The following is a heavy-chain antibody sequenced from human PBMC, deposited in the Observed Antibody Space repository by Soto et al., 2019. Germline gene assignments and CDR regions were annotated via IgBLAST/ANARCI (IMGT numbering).Heavy chain of an antibody. CDR1: GFTFSSYA. CDR2: ISYDGSNK. V-gene: IGHV3-30-3*01. CDR3: VRDRTTFTLFDY. D-gene: IGHD1-7*01. J-gene: IGHJ4*02. Sequence: PGGSLRLSCAASGFTFSSYAMHWVRQAPGKGLEWVAVISYDGSNKYYADSVRGRFTFSRDNAKNTLYLQMNSLRAEDTAVYYCVRDRTTFTLFDYWGQGALVTVSS.